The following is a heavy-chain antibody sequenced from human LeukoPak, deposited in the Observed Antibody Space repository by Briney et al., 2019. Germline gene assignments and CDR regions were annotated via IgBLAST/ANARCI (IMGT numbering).Heavy chain of an antibody. CDR1: GLTFSDYS. CDR2: ISAGGGST. CDR3: AKDAAGPEY. D-gene: IGHD6-13*01. J-gene: IGHJ4*02. V-gene: IGHV3-23*01. Sequence: GGSLGLSCAASGLTFSDYSMTWGRQAPGKGLFWVSGISAGGGSTYYADSVKGRFTISRDNSRNTLYLQMNSLRAEDTAVYYCAKDAAGPEYWGQGTLVTVYS.